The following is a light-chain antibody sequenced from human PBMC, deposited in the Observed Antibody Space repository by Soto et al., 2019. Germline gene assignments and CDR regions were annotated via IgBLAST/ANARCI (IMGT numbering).Light chain of an antibody. CDR3: SSYAGSRILV. CDR1: SSDVGGYNF. J-gene: IGLJ2*01. CDR2: EVT. V-gene: IGLV2-8*01. Sequence: QSALTQPPSASGSPGQSVTISCTGTSSDVGGYNFVSWYQQHPGKAPKLIIYEVTKRPSGVPDRFSGSKSANTASLTVSGLQAEAEADYYCSSYAGSRILVFGGGTKVTVL.